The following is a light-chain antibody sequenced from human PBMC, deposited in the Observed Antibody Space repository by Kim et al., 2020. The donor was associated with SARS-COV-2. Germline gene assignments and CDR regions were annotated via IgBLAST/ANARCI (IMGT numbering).Light chain of an antibody. CDR2: LEGSGSY. CDR1: SGHSSYI. CDR3: ETWDSNTLV. Sequence: QPVLTQSSSASASLGSSVKLTCTLSSGHSSYIIAWHQQQPGKAPRYLMKLEGSGSYNKGSGVPDRFSGSSSGADRYLIISNLQSEDEADYYCETWDSNTLVFGGGTQLTVL. J-gene: IGLJ3*02. V-gene: IGLV4-60*03.